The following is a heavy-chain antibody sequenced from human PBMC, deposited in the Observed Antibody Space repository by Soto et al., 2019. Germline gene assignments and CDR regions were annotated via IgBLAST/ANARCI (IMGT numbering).Heavy chain of an antibody. J-gene: IGHJ4*02. CDR2: ISAYNGNT. CDR1: GYTFPSYS. V-gene: IGHV1-18*01. Sequence: QVQLVQSGAEVKTPGASVKVSCKATGYTFPSYSISWVRQAPGEGLEWMGWISAYNGNTYHARKLQGRVTMTTDTSTSTAYMELRSLRSDDTAVYYCARDVGYGLIDYWGQGTLVTVSS. CDR3: ARDVGYGLIDY. D-gene: IGHD5-18*01.